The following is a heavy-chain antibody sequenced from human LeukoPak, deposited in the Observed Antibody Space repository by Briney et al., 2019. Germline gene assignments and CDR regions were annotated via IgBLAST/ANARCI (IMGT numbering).Heavy chain of an antibody. CDR3: ARVYSAIYCSGGSCYSIPDYYYYGMDV. D-gene: IGHD2-15*01. Sequence: SETLSLTCTVSGGSISSGDYYWNWIRQPPGKGLEWIGYIYYSGSTYYNPSLKSRVTISIDTSKNQFSLKLSSVTAADTAVYYCARVYSAIYCSGGSCYSIPDYYYYGMDVWGQGTTVTVSS. CDR2: IYYSGST. CDR1: GGSISSGDYY. J-gene: IGHJ6*02. V-gene: IGHV4-30-4*08.